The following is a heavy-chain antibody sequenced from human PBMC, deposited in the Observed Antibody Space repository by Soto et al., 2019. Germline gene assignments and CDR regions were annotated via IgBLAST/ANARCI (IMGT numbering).Heavy chain of an antibody. CDR3: ARGSGGHNYYYGMDV. D-gene: IGHD2-15*01. V-gene: IGHV3-7*03. J-gene: IGHJ6*02. CDR1: GFTFSTYW. CDR2: IGEDGSEK. Sequence: GGSLRLSCTASGFTFSTYWMSWVRQAPGMGLEWVANIGEDGSEKYYVDPVKGRFTISRDNAKNSLYLQMNSLRADDTAVYYCARGSGGHNYYYGMDVWGQGTTVTVSS.